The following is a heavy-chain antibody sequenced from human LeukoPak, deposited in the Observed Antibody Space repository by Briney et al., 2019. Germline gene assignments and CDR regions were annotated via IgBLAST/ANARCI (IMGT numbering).Heavy chain of an antibody. D-gene: IGHD3-3*02. CDR3: ARVGFLERTRFDP. J-gene: IGHJ5*02. V-gene: IGHV4-31*03. Sequence: SETLSLTCTVSGGSLSSGGYYWSWIRQHPGKGLEWIGYIYYSGSTYYNPSLKTRVTISVDTSKNQFSLKLSSVTAADTAVYYCARVGFLERTRFDPWGQGTLVTVSS. CDR1: GGSLSSGGYY. CDR2: IYYSGST.